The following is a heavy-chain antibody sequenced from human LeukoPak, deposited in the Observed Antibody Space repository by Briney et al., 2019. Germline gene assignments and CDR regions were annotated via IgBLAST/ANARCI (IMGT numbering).Heavy chain of an antibody. J-gene: IGHJ6*04. Sequence: TGGSLRLSCAASGFTFISYEMNWVRQAPGQGLEWVAYISSTGNTVHYAGSVKGRFTISRDNAKNSLYLQMNRLRAEDTAVYYCTKETPQMDVWGKGTTVIVSS. V-gene: IGHV3-48*03. D-gene: IGHD2-15*01. CDR1: GFTFISYE. CDR3: TKETPQMDV. CDR2: ISSTGNTV.